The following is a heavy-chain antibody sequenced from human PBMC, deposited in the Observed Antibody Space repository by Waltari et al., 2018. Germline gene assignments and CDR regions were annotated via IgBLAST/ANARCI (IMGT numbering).Heavy chain of an antibody. J-gene: IGHJ4*02. CDR3: AKDAFGNTYLDF. CDR2: IWFDGSDK. V-gene: IGHV3-30*02. D-gene: IGHD2-2*02. CDR1: GFTFSNFG. Sequence: QVNLVESGGGVVQPGGSLRLSCATSGFTFSNFGLHWFRQAPGKGLEWVALIWFDGSDKFYADSVRCRFTISRDNSARTLYLDMDSLRLDDTAMYYCAKDAFGNTYLDFWGQGTLVTVSS.